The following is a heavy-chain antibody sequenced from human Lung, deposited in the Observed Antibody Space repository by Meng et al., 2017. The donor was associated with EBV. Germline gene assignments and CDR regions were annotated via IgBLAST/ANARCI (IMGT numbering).Heavy chain of an antibody. CDR3: ARVNYWFDP. CDR2: VNAGNGNT. CDR1: GYTFTLYA. Sequence: QVQRVQSGAEVKLPGASVKVSCKASGYTFTLYAIHWVRQAPGQRLEWMGRVNAGNGNTRYAQKFQGRLTITRDTSASTAYMELSSLRSEDTAVYYCARVNYWFDPWGQGTLVTVSS. V-gene: IGHV1-3*01. J-gene: IGHJ5*02. D-gene: IGHD3-10*01.